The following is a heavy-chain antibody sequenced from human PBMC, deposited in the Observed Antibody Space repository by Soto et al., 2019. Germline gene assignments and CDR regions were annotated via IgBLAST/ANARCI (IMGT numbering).Heavy chain of an antibody. CDR1: GFNPSNYA. J-gene: IGHJ4*02. Sequence: PGGSLRLSCAASGFNPSNYAMTWARQAPGKGPEWVSSISGSGDRTYYADSVKGRFTISRDNSKSTLYLQMNSLRAEDTAVYYCTNWVEGTMVYFDYWGQGTLVTVSS. CDR3: TNWVEGTMVYFDY. V-gene: IGHV3-23*01. D-gene: IGHD2-8*01. CDR2: ISGSGDRT.